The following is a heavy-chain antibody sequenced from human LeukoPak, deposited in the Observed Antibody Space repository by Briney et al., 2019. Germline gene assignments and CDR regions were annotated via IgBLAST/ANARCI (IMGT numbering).Heavy chain of an antibody. D-gene: IGHD2-15*01. J-gene: IGHJ6*02. Sequence: GSLRLSCAASGFTFSSYSMNWVRQAPGKGLEWVSSISSSSSYIYYADSVKGRFTISRDNAKNSLYLQMNSLRAEDTAVYYCARDQDSGGMDVWGQGTTVTVSS. V-gene: IGHV3-21*01. CDR2: ISSSSSYI. CDR1: GFTFSSYS. CDR3: ARDQDSGGMDV.